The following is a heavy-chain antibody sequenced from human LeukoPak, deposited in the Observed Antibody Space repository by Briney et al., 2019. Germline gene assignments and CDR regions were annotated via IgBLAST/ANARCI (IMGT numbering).Heavy chain of an antibody. J-gene: IGHJ4*02. D-gene: IGHD1-26*01. CDR3: TTDMLVGATFAY. V-gene: IGHV3-15*01. Sequence: PGGSLRLSCAASGFSFNKAWMSWVRQAPGKGLEWVGRIKSKTNGGTTDYAAPVKGRFTISRDESINTLYLQMNSLKTEDTALYYCTTDMLVGATFAYWGQGTLVTVSS. CDR1: GFSFNKAW. CDR2: IKSKTNGGTT.